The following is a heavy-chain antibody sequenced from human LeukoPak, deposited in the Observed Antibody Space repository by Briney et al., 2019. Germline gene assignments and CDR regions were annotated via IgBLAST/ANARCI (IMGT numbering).Heavy chain of an antibody. CDR3: ARVFTLRATVIPFDY. D-gene: IGHD4-17*01. J-gene: IGHJ4*02. CDR1: GYTFTVYY. Sequence: ASVKVSCKASGYTFTVYYMHWVRQAPGQGLEWMGRINPNSGGTNYAQKFQGRVTMTRDTSISTAYMELSRLRSDDTAVYYCARVFTLRATVIPFDYWGQGTLVTVSS. CDR2: INPNSGGT. V-gene: IGHV1-2*06.